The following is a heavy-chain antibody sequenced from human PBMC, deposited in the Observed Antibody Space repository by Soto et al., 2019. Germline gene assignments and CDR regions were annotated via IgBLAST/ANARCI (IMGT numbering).Heavy chain of an antibody. CDR3: ARERTVAGNDY. Sequence: GASVKVSCKVSGYTLTELSMHWVRQATGKGLEWMGGFDPEDGDTIYAQKFQGRVTMTRNTSISTAYMELSSLRSEDTAVYYCARERTVAGNDYWGQGTLVTVSS. CDR2: FDPEDGDT. J-gene: IGHJ4*02. V-gene: IGHV1-24*01. CDR1: GYTLTELS. D-gene: IGHD6-19*01.